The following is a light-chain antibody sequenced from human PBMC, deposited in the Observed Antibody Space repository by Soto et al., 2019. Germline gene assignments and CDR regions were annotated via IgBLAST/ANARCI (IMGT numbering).Light chain of an antibody. CDR3: QHYGSALFT. Sequence: EIVLTQSPGTLSLSPGESATLSCRAIQSFSSSYLAWYQQKPGQAPRLLIYGASSRATGIPDRFSGSGSGTDFTLTISSLEPEDFAVYYCQHYGSALFTFGPGTKVDIK. CDR1: QSFSSSY. J-gene: IGKJ3*01. V-gene: IGKV3-20*01. CDR2: GAS.